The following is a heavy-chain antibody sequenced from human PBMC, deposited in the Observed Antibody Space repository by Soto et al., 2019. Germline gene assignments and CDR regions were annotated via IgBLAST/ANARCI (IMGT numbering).Heavy chain of an antibody. D-gene: IGHD3-9*01. CDR3: ARGERRVSMTGTRFWFDP. Sequence: SETLSLTCVVSGASISSYHWWTFVRQPPGKTLEWIGEIDQSGTTNYNPSLKSRVTVSGDKSKNQFSLSLTSVTAADTAVYYCARGERRVSMTGTRFWFDPWGQGTLVTVSS. J-gene: IGHJ5*02. CDR1: GASISSYHW. V-gene: IGHV4-4*02. CDR2: IDQSGTT.